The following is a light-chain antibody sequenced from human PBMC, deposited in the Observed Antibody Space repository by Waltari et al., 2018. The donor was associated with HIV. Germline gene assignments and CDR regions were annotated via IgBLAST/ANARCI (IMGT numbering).Light chain of an antibody. V-gene: IGLV2-14*01. J-gene: IGLJ3*02. CDR2: EVT. Sequence: QSALTQPASVSGSPGQAITMSCTGTSRDGRDNNYVSWYQQHPGKAPKLIIYEVTYRPSGVSDRFSGSKSGDTASLTISGLQAEDEADYYCSSYTNITTRLFGGGTRLTVL. CDR3: SSYTNITTRL. CDR1: SRDGRDNNY.